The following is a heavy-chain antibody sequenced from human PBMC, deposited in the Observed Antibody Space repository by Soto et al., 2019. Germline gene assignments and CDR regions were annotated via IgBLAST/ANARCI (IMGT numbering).Heavy chain of an antibody. D-gene: IGHD4-17*01. Sequence: PSETLSLTCSVSGDSISSDYWSWIRQPPGKGLEWIGYMYYTGTTNYNPSLRSRVTISLDTSKKQFSLKLSSVTAADTAVYYCARPGIRLGNQLAVWGQGTTVTVSS. CDR2: MYYTGTT. CDR1: GDSISSDY. V-gene: IGHV4-59*01. J-gene: IGHJ6*02. CDR3: ARPGIRLGNQLAV.